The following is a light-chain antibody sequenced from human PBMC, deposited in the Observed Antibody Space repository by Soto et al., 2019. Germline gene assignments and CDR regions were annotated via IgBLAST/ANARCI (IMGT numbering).Light chain of an antibody. V-gene: IGLV2-14*01. J-gene: IGLJ1*01. CDR3: YTYKSSSSYF. CDR1: SSDIGGYDY. CDR2: DIS. Sequence: QSALTQPASVSGAPGHSITISCTGTSSDIGGYDYVSWYQQHPGKAPKLMIYDISNRPLGVSNRFSGSKSGNTASLTISGLQAEDEADYYCYTYKSSSSYFFGTGTKVTVL.